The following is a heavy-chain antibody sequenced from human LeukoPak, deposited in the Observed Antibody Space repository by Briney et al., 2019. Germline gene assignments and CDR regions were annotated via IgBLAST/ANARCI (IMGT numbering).Heavy chain of an antibody. J-gene: IGHJ4*02. V-gene: IGHV3-30*18. CDR2: ISYDGSNK. Sequence: PGGSLRLSCAASGFTFSSYGMHWVRQAPGKGLEWVAVISYDGSNKYYADSVKGRFTISRDNSKNTLYLHMNSLRAEDTAVYYCAKDRGVALDYWGQGTLVTVSS. D-gene: IGHD3-10*01. CDR3: AKDRGVALDY. CDR1: GFTFSSYG.